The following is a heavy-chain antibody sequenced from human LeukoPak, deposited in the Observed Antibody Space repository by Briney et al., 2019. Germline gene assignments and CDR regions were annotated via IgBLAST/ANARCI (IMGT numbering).Heavy chain of an antibody. CDR3: ARDRGYCSTTSCYAVTFDI. D-gene: IGHD2-2*01. Sequence: PGRSLRLSCAASGFTFSSYGMHWVRQAPGEGLEWVAVISYDGSNKYYADSVKGRFTISRDNAKNSLYLQMNSLRAEDTAVYYCARDRGYCSTTSCYAVTFDIWGQGTMVTVSS. CDR1: GFTFSSYG. J-gene: IGHJ3*02. V-gene: IGHV3-30*03. CDR2: ISYDGSNK.